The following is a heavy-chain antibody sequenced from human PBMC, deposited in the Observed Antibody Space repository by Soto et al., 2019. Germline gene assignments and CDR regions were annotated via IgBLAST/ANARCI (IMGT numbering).Heavy chain of an antibody. D-gene: IGHD3-9*01. CDR3: ARPREATGSPRWGLYYYYYDMGV. CDR1: GYSFTSYY. Sequence: ASVKVSCKASGYSFTSYYMHWVRQAPGQGLEWMGIINPSDGSTTYAQNFQGRVSMTRDTSTSTVYMELSSLRSDDTAVYYCARPREATGSPRWGLYYYYYDMGVWGQGTTVTVSS. CDR2: INPSDGST. J-gene: IGHJ6*02. V-gene: IGHV1-46*01.